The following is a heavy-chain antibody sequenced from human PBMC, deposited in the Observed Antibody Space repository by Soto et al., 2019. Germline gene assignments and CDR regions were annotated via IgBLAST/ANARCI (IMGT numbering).Heavy chain of an antibody. J-gene: IGHJ3*02. CDR3: VSDIGFGAEAFDI. V-gene: IGHV1-8*01. D-gene: IGHD3-10*01. Sequence: ALVKVSCKASGYTFTSYDTNRVRQTTGQGLEWMRGMNPNSGNSGYAQKFQGRVTMTRNTSISTAYMELSSLRSEHSAVYYWVSDIGFGAEAFDIWGQGTMVTGSS. CDR2: MNPNSGNS. CDR1: GYTFTSYD.